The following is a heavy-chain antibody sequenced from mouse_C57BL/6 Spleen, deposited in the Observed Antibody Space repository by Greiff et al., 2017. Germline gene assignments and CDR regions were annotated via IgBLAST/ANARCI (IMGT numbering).Heavy chain of an antibody. V-gene: IGHV1-62-2*01. D-gene: IGHD1-1*01. CDR1: GYTFTEYT. J-gene: IGHJ4*01. CDR3: ARHEDYYGSSYDYAMDY. CDR2: FYPGSGSI. Sequence: VPLVESGAELVKPGASVKLSCKASGYTFTEYTIHWVKQRSGQGLEWIGWFYPGSGSIKYNEKFKDKATLTADKSYSIVYMELSRLTSEDSAVYFCARHEDYYGSSYDYAMDYWGQGTSVTVSS.